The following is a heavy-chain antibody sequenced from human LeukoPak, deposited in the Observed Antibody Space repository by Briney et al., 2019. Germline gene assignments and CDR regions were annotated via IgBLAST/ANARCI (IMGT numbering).Heavy chain of an antibody. Sequence: SETLSLTCTVSGDSIRSSSYYWGWIRQPPGKGLEWIGYMYYSGSTNYNPSLKSRVTISVDTSKNQFSLKLSSVTAADTALYYCASDSSGYSYWYFDLWGRGTLVTVSS. CDR1: GDSIRSSSYY. CDR2: MYYSGST. D-gene: IGHD6-19*01. V-gene: IGHV4-61*05. J-gene: IGHJ2*01. CDR3: ASDSSGYSYWYFDL.